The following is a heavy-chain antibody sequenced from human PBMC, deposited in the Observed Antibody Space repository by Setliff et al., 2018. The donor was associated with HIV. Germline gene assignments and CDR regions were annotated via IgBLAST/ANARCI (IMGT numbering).Heavy chain of an antibody. CDR2: INSDGSST. V-gene: IGHV3-74*01. Sequence: QTGGSLRLSCAASGFTFSSYWMHWVRQAPGKGLVWVSRINSDGSSTSYADSVKGRFTISRDNAKNTLYLQMNSLRAEDTAVYYCASKGVYSGSAFDYWGQGTLVTVSS. CDR3: ASKGVYSGSAFDY. J-gene: IGHJ4*02. CDR1: GFTFSSYW. D-gene: IGHD1-26*01.